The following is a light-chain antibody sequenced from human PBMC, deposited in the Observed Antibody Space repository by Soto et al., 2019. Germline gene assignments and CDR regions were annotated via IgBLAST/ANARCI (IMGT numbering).Light chain of an antibody. V-gene: IGKV3-11*01. J-gene: IGKJ5*01. Sequence: TPSPSTLSASVGDRVTITCRASQRVSRYLAWYQQKPGQAPRLLIYDASIRATGIPARFSGSGAGTDFNLTISSLEPEDFAVYYCQQRRNWQVTFGQGTRLEIK. CDR1: QRVSRY. CDR3: QQRRNWQVT. CDR2: DAS.